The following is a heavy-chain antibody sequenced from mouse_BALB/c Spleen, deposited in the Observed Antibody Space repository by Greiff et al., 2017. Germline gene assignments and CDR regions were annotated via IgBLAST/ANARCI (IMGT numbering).Heavy chain of an antibody. J-gene: IGHJ4*01. D-gene: IGHD1-1*02. CDR2: IYPGDGDT. Sequence: QVQLRESGPELVKPGASVKISCKASGYAFSSSWMNWVKQRPGQGLEWIGRIYPGDGDTNYNGKFKGKATLTADKSSSTAYMQLSSLTSVDSAVYFCARHYYGGLDYWGQGTSVTVSS. CDR3: ARHYYGGLDY. V-gene: IGHV1-82*01. CDR1: GYAFSSSW.